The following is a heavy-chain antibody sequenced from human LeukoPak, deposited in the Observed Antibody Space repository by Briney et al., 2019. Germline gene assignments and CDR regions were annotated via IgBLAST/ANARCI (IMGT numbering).Heavy chain of an antibody. J-gene: IGHJ5*02. V-gene: IGHV1-2*02. D-gene: IGHD3-22*01. CDR2: INPNSGGT. CDR1: GYTFTDYY. CDR3: AREFPRTMIVDSNWFDP. Sequence: ASVKVSCKASGYTFTDYYMHWVRQAPGQGLEWMGWINPNSGGTNYAQKLQGRVTMTTDTSTSTAYMELRSLRSDDTAVYYCAREFPRTMIVDSNWFDPWGQGTLVTVSS.